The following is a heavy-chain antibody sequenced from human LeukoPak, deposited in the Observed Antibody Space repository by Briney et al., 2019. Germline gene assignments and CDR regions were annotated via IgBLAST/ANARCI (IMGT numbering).Heavy chain of an antibody. Sequence: GSSVKVSCKASGGTFSSYAISWVRQAPGQGLEWMGGIIPIFGTANYAQKFQGRVTITTDESTSTAYMELSSLRSEDTAVYYCAREHQQLVSGWFDPWGQGTLVTVSS. V-gene: IGHV1-69*05. CDR2: IIPIFGTA. D-gene: IGHD6-13*01. CDR3: AREHQQLVSGWFDP. J-gene: IGHJ5*02. CDR1: GGTFSSYA.